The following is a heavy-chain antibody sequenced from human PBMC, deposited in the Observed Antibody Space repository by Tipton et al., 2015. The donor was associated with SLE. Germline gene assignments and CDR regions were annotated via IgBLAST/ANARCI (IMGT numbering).Heavy chain of an antibody. Sequence: TLSLTCTVSGGSISSGGYYWSWIRQHPGKGLEWIGYIYYSGSTYYNPSLKSRVTISVDTSKNQFSLKLSSVTAADTAVYYCARDFGSSGSFDYWGQRTLVTVSS. CDR3: ARDFGSSGSFDY. J-gene: IGHJ4*02. CDR1: GGSISSGGYY. CDR2: IYYSGST. V-gene: IGHV4-31*03. D-gene: IGHD6-13*01.